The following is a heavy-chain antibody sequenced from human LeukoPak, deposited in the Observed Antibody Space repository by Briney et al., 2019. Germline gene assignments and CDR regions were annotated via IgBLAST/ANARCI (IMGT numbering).Heavy chain of an antibody. CDR2: ISAYNGST. CDR1: GYTFTSYG. J-gene: IGHJ4*02. Sequence: GASVKVSCKASGYTFTSYGISWVRQAPGQGLEWMGWISAYNGSTNYAHKVQGRFTMTTDTSTSTVYMQLRSLRADDTAVYYCARRPGTWIDYWGQGTLVTVSS. V-gene: IGHV1-18*01. D-gene: IGHD6-13*01. CDR3: ARRPGTWIDY.